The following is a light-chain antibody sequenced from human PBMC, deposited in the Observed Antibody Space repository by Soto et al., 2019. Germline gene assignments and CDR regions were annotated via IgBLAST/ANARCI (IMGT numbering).Light chain of an antibody. CDR2: GAS. V-gene: IGKV3-15*01. Sequence: VMYQSATTRSVSPRERATLSCRVSQSVSSNLACYQQKPGQAPRLLIYGASTRATGIPARFSGSGSGTEFTLTISSRQSEDVAGYYCQQYTNRTPATFGQGTRLEN. CDR3: QQYTNRTPAT. CDR1: QSVSSN. J-gene: IGKJ5*01.